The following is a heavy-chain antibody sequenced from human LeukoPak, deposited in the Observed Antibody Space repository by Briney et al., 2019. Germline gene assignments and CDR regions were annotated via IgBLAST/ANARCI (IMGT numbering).Heavy chain of an antibody. V-gene: IGHV3-9*01. CDR1: GFTFDDYA. D-gene: IGHD3-22*01. Sequence: GGSLRLSCAASGFTFDDYAMHWVRHAPGKGLEGGSGISWNSGSIGYADSVKGRFTISRDNAKNSLYLQMNSLRAEDTALYYCAKDPRYYYDSSGYWELYYFDYWGQGTLVTVSS. CDR3: AKDPRYYYDSSGYWELYYFDY. J-gene: IGHJ4*02. CDR2: ISWNSGSI.